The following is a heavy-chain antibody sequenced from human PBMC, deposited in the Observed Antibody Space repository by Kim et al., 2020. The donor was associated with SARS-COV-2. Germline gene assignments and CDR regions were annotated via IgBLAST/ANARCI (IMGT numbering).Heavy chain of an antibody. V-gene: IGHV3-33*01. CDR2: IWYDGSNK. Sequence: GGSLRLSCAASGFTFSSYGMHWVRQAPGKGLEWVAVIWYDGSNKYYADSVKGRFTISRDNSKNTLYLQMNSLRAEDTAVYYCARGQDYGGQQLALDYYYYYGMDVWGQGTTVTVSS. J-gene: IGHJ6*02. D-gene: IGHD6-13*01. CDR1: GFTFSSYG. CDR3: ARGQDYGGQQLALDYYYYYGMDV.